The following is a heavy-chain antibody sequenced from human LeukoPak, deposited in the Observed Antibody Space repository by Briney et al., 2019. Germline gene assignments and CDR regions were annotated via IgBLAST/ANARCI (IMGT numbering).Heavy chain of an antibody. CDR1: GFSFTTYW. J-gene: IGHJ4*02. CDR3: ARDRRWFGEFIPPN. Sequence: GGSLRLSCAASGFSFTTYWMGWVRQAPGKGLEWVANINQDESSQYYVDAVRGRFTISRDNAKNSLNLQMNSLRAEDTAVYYCARDRRWFGEFIPPNWGQGTLVTVSS. CDR2: INQDESSQ. V-gene: IGHV3-7*01. D-gene: IGHD3-10*01.